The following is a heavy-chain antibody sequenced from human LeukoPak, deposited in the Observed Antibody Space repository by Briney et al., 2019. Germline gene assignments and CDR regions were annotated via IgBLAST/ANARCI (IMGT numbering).Heavy chain of an antibody. CDR1: GFTFDDYA. D-gene: IGHD2-8*01. CDR3: ARDQAVSNYFDY. J-gene: IGHJ4*02. V-gene: IGHV3-9*01. CDR2: ISWNSGSI. Sequence: PGGSLRLSCAASGFTFDDYAMHWVRQAPGKGLEWVSGISWNSGSIGYADSVKGRFTISRDNAKNSLYLQMNSLRAEDTAVYYCARDQAVSNYFDYWGQGTLVTVSS.